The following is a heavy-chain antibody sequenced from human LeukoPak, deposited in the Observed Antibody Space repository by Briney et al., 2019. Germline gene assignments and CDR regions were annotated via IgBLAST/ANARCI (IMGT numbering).Heavy chain of an antibody. J-gene: IGHJ4*02. CDR2: IYYSGST. D-gene: IGHD6-19*01. V-gene: IGHV4-39*02. Sequence: SETLSLTCTVSGGSISSSSYYWGWIRQPPGKGLEWIGSIYYSGSTYYNPSLKSRVTISVDTSKNQFSLKLSSVTAADTAVYYCARDNYSSGGGWDYWGQGTLVTVSS. CDR3: ARDNYSSGGGWDY. CDR1: GGSISSSSYY.